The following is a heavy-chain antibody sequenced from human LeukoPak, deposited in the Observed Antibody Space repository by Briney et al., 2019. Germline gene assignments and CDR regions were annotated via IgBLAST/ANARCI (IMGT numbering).Heavy chain of an antibody. CDR2: INWNGGST. CDR1: GFTFDDYG. Sequence: GGSLRLSCAASGFTFDDYGMSWVRQAPGKGLEWVSGINWNGGSTGYADSVKGRFTISSDHAKNSLYLQMNSLRAEDTALYYCARSTNFWYYYGSGSYSGPTDYWGQGTLVTVSS. V-gene: IGHV3-20*04. CDR3: ARSTNFWYYYGSGSYSGPTDY. J-gene: IGHJ4*02. D-gene: IGHD3-10*01.